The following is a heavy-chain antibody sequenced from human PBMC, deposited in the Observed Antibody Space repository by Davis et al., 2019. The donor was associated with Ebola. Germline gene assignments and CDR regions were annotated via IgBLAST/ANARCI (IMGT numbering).Heavy chain of an antibody. Sequence: GGSLRLSCAASGFTFSSYSMNWVRQAPGKGLEWVSSISSSSSYIYYADSVKGRFTISRDNAKNSLYLQMNSLRAEDTAVYYCARGPSASSPGYAFDIWGQGTMVTVSS. CDR1: GFTFSSYS. J-gene: IGHJ3*02. CDR3: ARGPSASSPGYAFDI. CDR2: ISSSSSYI. V-gene: IGHV3-21*01. D-gene: IGHD1-26*01.